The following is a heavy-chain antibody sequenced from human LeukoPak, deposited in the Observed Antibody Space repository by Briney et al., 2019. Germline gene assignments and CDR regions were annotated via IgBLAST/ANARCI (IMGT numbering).Heavy chain of an antibody. Sequence: PGGSLRLSCAASGFTFTNYAMSWVRQAPGKGLEWVSAISGSGGSTYYADSVKGRFTISRDNSKNTLYLQMNSLRAEDTAVYYCAKDRDGYNEYWGQGTLVTVSS. D-gene: IGHD5-24*01. V-gene: IGHV3-23*01. CDR2: ISGSGGST. J-gene: IGHJ4*02. CDR1: GFTFTNYA. CDR3: AKDRDGYNEY.